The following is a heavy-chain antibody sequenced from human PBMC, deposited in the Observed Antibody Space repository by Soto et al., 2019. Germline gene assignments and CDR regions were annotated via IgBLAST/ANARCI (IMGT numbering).Heavy chain of an antibody. CDR2: LYDVDGS. J-gene: IGHJ3*01. Sequence: DVQLVESGGGLIQPGESLRLSCAAFGLTMSGKKYVAWVRQAPGKGLEWVSALYDVDGSFYADSVKGRFTTSSDSSKTTVYLQMNDLRPDDTAVYYCATWHEREHAYDVWGQGTTVTVSS. V-gene: IGHV3-53*01. CDR3: ATWHEREHAYDV. CDR1: GLTMSGKKY. D-gene: IGHD1-1*01.